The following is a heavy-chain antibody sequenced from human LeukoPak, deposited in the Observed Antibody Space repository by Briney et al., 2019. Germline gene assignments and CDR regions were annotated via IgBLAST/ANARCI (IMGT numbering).Heavy chain of an antibody. CDR1: GFTFSSYG. CDR3: AKGEKKWLARQPDY. Sequence: GGSLRLSCAASGFTFSSYGMHWVRQAPGKGLEWVAFIRYDGSNKYYADSVKGRFTISRDNSKNTLYLQMNNLRGEDAAFYYCAKGEKKWLARQPDYWGQGTLVTVSS. J-gene: IGHJ4*02. D-gene: IGHD6-19*01. CDR2: IRYDGSNK. V-gene: IGHV3-30*02.